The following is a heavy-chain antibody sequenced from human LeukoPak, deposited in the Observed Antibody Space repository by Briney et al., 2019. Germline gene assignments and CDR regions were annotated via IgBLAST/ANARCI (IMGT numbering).Heavy chain of an antibody. CDR3: ARAGGTVAFDI. CDR2: IYHSGST. V-gene: IGHV4-38-2*02. Sequence: SETLSLTCTVSGYSISNDYHWGWIRQPPGKGLEWIGNIYHSGSTYYNPSLKGRVTISVDTSKNQFSLKLSSVTAADTAVYYCARAGGTVAFDIWGQGTMVTVSS. D-gene: IGHD4-23*01. J-gene: IGHJ3*02. CDR1: GYSISNDYH.